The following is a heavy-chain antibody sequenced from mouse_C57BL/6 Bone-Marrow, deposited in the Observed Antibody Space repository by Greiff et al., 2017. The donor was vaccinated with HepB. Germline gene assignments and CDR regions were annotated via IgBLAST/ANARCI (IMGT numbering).Heavy chain of an antibody. Sequence: EVKVVESGPELVKPGASVKISCKASGYSFTGYFMNWVKQSHGKSLEWIGRINPYNGDTFYNQKFKGKATLTVDKSSSTAHMELLSLTSEDFAVYDCASSLYHYGTGWYFDVWGTGTTVTVSS. J-gene: IGHJ1*03. CDR1: GYSFTGYF. CDR2: INPYNGDT. V-gene: IGHV1-37*01. CDR3: ASSLYHYGTGWYFDV. D-gene: IGHD2-1*01.